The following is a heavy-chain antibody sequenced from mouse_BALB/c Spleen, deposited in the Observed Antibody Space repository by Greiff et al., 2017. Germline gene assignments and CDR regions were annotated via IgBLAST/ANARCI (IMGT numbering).Heavy chain of an antibody. V-gene: IGHV5-9-1*01. CDR1: GFTFSSYA. D-gene: IGHD2-14*01. Sequence: DVMLVESGGGLVKPGGSLKLSCAASGFTFSSYAMSWVRQTPEKRLEWVATISSGGSYTYYPDSVKGRFTISRDNAKNTLYLQMSSLRSEDTAMYYCAKGGDRAWFAYWGQGTLVTVSA. CDR2: ISSGGSYT. CDR3: AKGGDRAWFAY. J-gene: IGHJ3*01.